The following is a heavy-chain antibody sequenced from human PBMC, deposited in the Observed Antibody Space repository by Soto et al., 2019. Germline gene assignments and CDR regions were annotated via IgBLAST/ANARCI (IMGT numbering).Heavy chain of an antibody. CDR3: ARDRVPKSSGYFPFDY. CDR2: ISTFNGKT. Sequence: QVPLVQSGAEVKKAGASEKVSCKASGYTFISYGISWVRQAPGQGLEWMGWISTFNGKTNYAQNVQGRVTMTTDTSTTTAYMELRSLKSDDTAVYYCARDRVPKSSGYFPFDYWGQGTLVTVSS. D-gene: IGHD3-22*01. CDR1: GYTFISYG. J-gene: IGHJ4*02. V-gene: IGHV1-18*01.